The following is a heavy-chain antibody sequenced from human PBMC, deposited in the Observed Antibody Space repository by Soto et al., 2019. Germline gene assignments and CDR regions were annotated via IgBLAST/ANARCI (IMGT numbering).Heavy chain of an antibody. CDR3: ARDAVHCSGGGCYSSPNYYGMDV. J-gene: IGHJ6*02. D-gene: IGHD2-15*01. Sequence: SVKLSCKASRGTFSSYTISWVRQANGQGLEWMGRIIPILGIANYAQKFQGRVTITADKSTSTAYMELSSLRSDDTAVYYCARDAVHCSGGGCYSSPNYYGMDVWGQGTTVTVSS. CDR2: IIPILGIA. CDR1: RGTFSSYT. V-gene: IGHV1-69*04.